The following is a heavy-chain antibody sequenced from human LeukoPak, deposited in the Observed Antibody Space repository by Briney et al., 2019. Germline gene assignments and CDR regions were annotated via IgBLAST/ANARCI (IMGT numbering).Heavy chain of an antibody. CDR3: VRGLVGYCSGGAWDGTCFDY. V-gene: IGHV3-7*03. D-gene: IGHD2-15*01. Sequence: GGSLRLSCAASGFTFSSYWMSWVRQAPGKGLEWVAIIKQDGNQKNYVDSVKGRFTISRDNAKNSLYLQMNSLRAGDTAVYYCVRGLVGYCSGGAWDGTCFDYWGQGTLVSVPS. CDR1: GFTFSSYW. CDR2: IKQDGNQK. J-gene: IGHJ4*02.